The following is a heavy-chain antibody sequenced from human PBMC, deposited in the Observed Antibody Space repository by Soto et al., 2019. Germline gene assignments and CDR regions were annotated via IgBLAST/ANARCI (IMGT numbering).Heavy chain of an antibody. Sequence: SETLSLTCTVSGGSIGSYYWSWIRQPPGKGLEWIGHIYYTGSTSYNPSLKGRVTMSIDTSENQFSLKLRSGTAADTAVYYCARNYFDSSGYYFALGLDVWGQGTTVTVS. D-gene: IGHD3-22*01. CDR3: ARNYFDSSGYYFALGLDV. J-gene: IGHJ6*02. CDR2: IYYTGST. CDR1: GGSIGSYY. V-gene: IGHV4-59*01.